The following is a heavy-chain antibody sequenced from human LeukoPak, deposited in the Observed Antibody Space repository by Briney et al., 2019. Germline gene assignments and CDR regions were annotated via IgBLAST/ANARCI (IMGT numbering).Heavy chain of an antibody. CDR1: GGSISSYY. J-gene: IGHJ4*02. Sequence: PSETLSLTCTVSGGSISSYYWSWIRQPPGKGLEWIGYIYYSGSTNYNPSLKSRVTISVDTSKNQFSLKLSSVTAADTAVYYCARYGEGGGPFDYWGQGTLVTVSS. V-gene: IGHV4-59*01. CDR3: ARYGEGGGPFDY. D-gene: IGHD1-26*01. CDR2: IYYSGST.